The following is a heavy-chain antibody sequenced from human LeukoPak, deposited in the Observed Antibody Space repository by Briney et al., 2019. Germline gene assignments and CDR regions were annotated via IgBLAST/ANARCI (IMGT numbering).Heavy chain of an antibody. Sequence: GGSLRLSCAASGFTFRHSWLSWIRQTPGKGLEWVANIHPDSSDKFYVDSMEGRFTISRDNTKNSLYLQIDNVRVDDTGLYYCTRLPRETAGDYWGQGTLVTVSS. D-gene: IGHD1-14*01. V-gene: IGHV3-7*03. CDR2: IHPDSSDK. CDR1: GFTFRHSW. CDR3: TRLPRETAGDY. J-gene: IGHJ4*02.